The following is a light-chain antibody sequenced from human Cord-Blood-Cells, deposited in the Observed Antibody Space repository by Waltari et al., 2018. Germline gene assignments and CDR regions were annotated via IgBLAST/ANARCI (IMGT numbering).Light chain of an antibody. CDR1: QSISSY. J-gene: IGKJ3*01. Sequence: DIQMTQSPSSLSASVGDRVTITCRASQSISSYLNWYQQKPGKAPKLLIYAASSLQSGVPSRFSCSGAGTDFTLTISSLQPEDFATYYCQQSDSTPRTFGPGTKVDIK. CDR3: QQSDSTPRT. V-gene: IGKV1-39*01. CDR2: AAS.